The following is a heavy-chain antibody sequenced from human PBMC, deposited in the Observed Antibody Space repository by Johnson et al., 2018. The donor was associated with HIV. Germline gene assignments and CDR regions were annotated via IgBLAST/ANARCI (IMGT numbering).Heavy chain of an antibody. J-gene: IGHJ3*02. CDR1: GFTFSSYG. V-gene: IGHV3-33*06. D-gene: IGHD6-13*01. Sequence: QVQLVESGGGVVQPGRSLRLSCAASGFTFSSYGMHWVRQAPGKGLEWVAVIWYDGSNKYYTDSVKGRFTISRDNSKNTLYLQMNNVRAEDTAGYYCAKDGAYSSSWYDEGLAFDIWGQGTMVTVSS. CDR2: IWYDGSNK. CDR3: AKDGAYSSSWYDEGLAFDI.